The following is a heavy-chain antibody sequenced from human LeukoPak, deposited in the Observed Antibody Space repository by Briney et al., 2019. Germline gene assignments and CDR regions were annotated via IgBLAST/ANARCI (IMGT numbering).Heavy chain of an antibody. CDR3: ATFRFLGT. CDR1: GFTFNNYW. J-gene: IGHJ3*01. Sequence: GGSLRLSCAASGFTFNNYWMTWVRQGPGKGLEWVANIKPGGNEKYYVDSVKGRFTISRDNVKNSLYLQMNSLRAEDTAIYYCATFRFLGTWGQGTMVTVST. D-gene: IGHD3-3*01. V-gene: IGHV3-7*03. CDR2: IKPGGNEK.